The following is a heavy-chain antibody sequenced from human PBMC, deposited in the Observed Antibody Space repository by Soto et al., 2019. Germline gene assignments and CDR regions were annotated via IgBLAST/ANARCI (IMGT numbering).Heavy chain of an antibody. CDR3: ARESTPSTVTTSGGYDYFDY. CDR2: IWYDGSNK. Sequence: GGSLRLSCAASGFTFSSYGMHWVRQAPGKGLEWVAVIWYDGSNKYYADSVKGRFTISRDNSKNTLYLQMNSLRAEDTAVYYCARESTPSTVTTSGGYDYFDYWGQGTLVTVSS. CDR1: GFTFSSYG. J-gene: IGHJ4*02. V-gene: IGHV3-33*01. D-gene: IGHD4-17*01.